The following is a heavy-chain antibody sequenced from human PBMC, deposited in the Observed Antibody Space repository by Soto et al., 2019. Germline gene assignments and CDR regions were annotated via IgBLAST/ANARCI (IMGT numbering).Heavy chain of an antibody. V-gene: IGHV3-30-3*01. CDR1: GFTFSSYA. CDR3: ARDYEYYGSGSYFGY. CDR2: ISYDGSNK. Sequence: QVQLVESGGGVVQPGRSLRLSCAASGFTFSSYAMHWVRQAPGKGLEWVAVISYDGSNKYYADSVKGRFTISRDNSKNTLYQQMNSLRAEDTAVYYCARDYEYYGSGSYFGYWGQGTLVTVSS. D-gene: IGHD3-10*01. J-gene: IGHJ4*02.